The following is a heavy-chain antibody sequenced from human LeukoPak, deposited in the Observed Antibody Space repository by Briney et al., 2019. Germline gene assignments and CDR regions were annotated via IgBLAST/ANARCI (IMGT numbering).Heavy chain of an antibody. CDR3: ARGATYAYYQDY. CDR1: GFTFSSYS. V-gene: IGHV3-21*01. D-gene: IGHD1-26*01. CDR2: ISSSSYI. J-gene: IGHJ4*02. Sequence: VKPGGSLRLSCAASGFTFSSYSMNWVRQAPGKGLEWVSSISSSSYIYYADSVKGRFTISRDNAKNSLYLQMNSLRAEDTAVYYCARGATYAYYQDYWGQGTLVTVSS.